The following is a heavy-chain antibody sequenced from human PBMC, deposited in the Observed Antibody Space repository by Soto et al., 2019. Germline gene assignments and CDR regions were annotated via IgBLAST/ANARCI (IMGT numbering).Heavy chain of an antibody. CDR1: GFTLGSHR. J-gene: IGHJ5*02. Sequence: DVQLVESGGGLVQPGGSLRVSCAASGFTLGSHRIHWVRQPPGKGLEWVSRIDTDGGGTSYADSVKGRFTISTDNAKNTGYLQMNGLRAEDTAVYYCATVFDLWGKGTLVTVSS. CDR3: ATVFDL. V-gene: IGHV3-74*01. CDR2: IDTDGGGT.